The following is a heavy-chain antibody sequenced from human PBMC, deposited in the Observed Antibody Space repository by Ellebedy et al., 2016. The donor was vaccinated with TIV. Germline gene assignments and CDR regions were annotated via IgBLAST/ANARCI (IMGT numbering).Heavy chain of an antibody. J-gene: IGHJ4*02. CDR1: GFTFSSYW. V-gene: IGHV3-74*01. D-gene: IGHD1-26*01. Sequence: GESLKISCAASGFTFSSYWMHWVRQAPGKGLVWVSRINSDGSSTSYADSVKGRFSISRDNAKNSLYLQMNSLRDEDTAVYYCASSAGANFDYWGQGTLVTVSS. CDR3: ASSAGANFDY. CDR2: INSDGSST.